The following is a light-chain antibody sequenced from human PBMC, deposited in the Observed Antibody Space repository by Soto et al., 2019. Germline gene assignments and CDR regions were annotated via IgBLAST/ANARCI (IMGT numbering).Light chain of an antibody. CDR3: WFFDNISPSTYV. CDR1: NSGIRSVNR. V-gene: IGLV2-23*02. J-gene: IGLJ1*01. CDR2: DVS. Sequence: SELTQPASVSVSPGQTATITCAGTNSGIRSVNRVPWYQQKPGQAPALVIYDVSERPSGVSRRFSGSKSGNTASLTVSGLEAGDEADYFCWFFDNISPSTYVFGTGTKVTVL.